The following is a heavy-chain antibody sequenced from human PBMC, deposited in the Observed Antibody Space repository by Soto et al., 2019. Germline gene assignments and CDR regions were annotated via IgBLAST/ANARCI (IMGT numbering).Heavy chain of an antibody. CDR2: ISSSSVTI. Sequence: GGSLRLSCAGSGFIFSRNSMSWVRQAPGKGPEWVSYISSSSVTIYYRQSVKGRYTISRDNAKSSLFLQMNSLREEDTAVYYCARIQHDGDYDFDHWGQGTLVTVSS. CDR3: ARIQHDGDYDFDH. V-gene: IGHV3-48*02. CDR1: GFIFSRNS. D-gene: IGHD4-17*01. J-gene: IGHJ4*02.